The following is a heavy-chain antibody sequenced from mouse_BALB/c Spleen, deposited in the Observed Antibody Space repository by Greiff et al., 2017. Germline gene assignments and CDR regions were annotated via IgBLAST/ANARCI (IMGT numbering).Heavy chain of an antibody. V-gene: IGHV5-6-5*01. CDR3: ARRGYYDYEVYYFDY. CDR2: ISSGGST. CDR1: GFTFSSYA. Sequence: VQVVESGGGLVKPGGSLKLSCAASGFTFSSYAMSWVRQTPEKRLEWVASISSGGSTYYPDSVKGRFTISRDNARNILYLQMSSLRSEDTAMYYCARRGYYDYEVYYFDYWGQGTTLTVSS. J-gene: IGHJ2*01. D-gene: IGHD2-4*01.